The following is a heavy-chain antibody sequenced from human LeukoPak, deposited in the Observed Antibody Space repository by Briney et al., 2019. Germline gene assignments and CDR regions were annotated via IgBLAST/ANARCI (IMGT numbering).Heavy chain of an antibody. CDR2: ISGGTR. V-gene: IGHV3-48*02. D-gene: IGHD2-21*02. CDR3: ARDHDFSFDY. J-gene: IGHJ4*02. Sequence: GGSLRLSCAASGFTFSSYAMNWVRLAPGKGLEWISYISGGTRYYADSVKGRFNTSRHNVGHSLFLQMNSLRDEDTAVYYCARDHDFSFDYWGQGTLVTVSS. CDR1: GFTFSSYA.